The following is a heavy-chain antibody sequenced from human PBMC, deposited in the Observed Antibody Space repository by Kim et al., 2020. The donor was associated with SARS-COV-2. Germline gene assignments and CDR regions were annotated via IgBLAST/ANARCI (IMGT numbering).Heavy chain of an antibody. CDR3: ARLQYHDVRGAHWYFDL. J-gene: IGHJ2*01. D-gene: IGHD3-3*01. CDR2: VYYSGST. CDR1: GGSISSLSYY. V-gene: IGHV4-39*01. Sequence: SETLSLTCTVSGGSISSLSYYWGWIRQPPGKVLEWIGNVYYSGSTYYNPSLKSRVTISVDTSENQFSLKLSSVTAADTAVYYCARLQYHDVRGAHWYFDL.